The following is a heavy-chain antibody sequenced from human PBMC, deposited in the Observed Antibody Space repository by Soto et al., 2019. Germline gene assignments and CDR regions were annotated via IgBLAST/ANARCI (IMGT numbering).Heavy chain of an antibody. CDR3: AKRLAMIGTKTNPCYFDY. D-gene: IGHD3-22*01. V-gene: IGHV3-23*01. CDR2: ISGSGGST. J-gene: IGHJ4*02. Sequence: VGSLRLSCAASGFTFSSYAMSWVSQAPGKGLEWVSAISGSGGSTYYADSVKGRFTISRDNSKNTLYLQMNSLRAEDTAVYYCAKRLAMIGTKTNPCYFDYWGQGTLVTVSS. CDR1: GFTFSSYA.